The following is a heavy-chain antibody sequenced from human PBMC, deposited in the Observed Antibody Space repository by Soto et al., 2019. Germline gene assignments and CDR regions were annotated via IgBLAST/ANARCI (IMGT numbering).Heavy chain of an antibody. Sequence: QERLVESGGGIVQPGGSLRLSCAASGFSFSEYGLHWVRQAPGKGLEWVSLVSHAGIDNSYANSVKGRFTLSRDNSRNMVYLQMSGLTVEDTAVYYCARDVPTEEGANGYLMDVWGQGTTVTVSS. CDR2: VSHAGIDN. J-gene: IGHJ6*02. CDR3: ARDVPTEEGANGYLMDV. CDR1: GFSFSEYG. V-gene: IGHV3-30-3*01. D-gene: IGHD5-18*01.